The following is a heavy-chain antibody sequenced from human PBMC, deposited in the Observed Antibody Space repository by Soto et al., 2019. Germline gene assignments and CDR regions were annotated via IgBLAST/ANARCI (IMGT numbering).Heavy chain of an antibody. CDR3: AHTGRHSAAGTDYYYYGMDV. V-gene: IGHV2-5*02. Sequence: QITLKESGPTLVKPTQTLTLTCTFSGFSLSTSGVGVGWIRQPPGKALEWLALIYWDDDKRYSPSLKSRLTITKDTSKNQVVLTMTNMDPVDTAPYYCAHTGRHSAAGTDYYYYGMDVWGQGTTVTVSS. CDR2: IYWDDDK. J-gene: IGHJ6*02. CDR1: GFSLSTSGVG. D-gene: IGHD6-13*01.